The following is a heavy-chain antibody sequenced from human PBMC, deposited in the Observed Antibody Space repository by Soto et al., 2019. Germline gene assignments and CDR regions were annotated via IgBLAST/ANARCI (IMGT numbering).Heavy chain of an antibody. J-gene: IGHJ6*02. Sequence: PGGSLRLSCAASGFTFSSYSMNWVRQAPGKGLEWVSYISSSSSTIYYADSVKGRFTISRDNAKNSLYLQMNSLRDEDTAVYYCARGYVLRFLEWCGVWGQGTTVTVSS. CDR2: ISSSSSTI. CDR3: ARGYVLRFLEWCGV. V-gene: IGHV3-48*02. D-gene: IGHD3-3*01. CDR1: GFTFSSYS.